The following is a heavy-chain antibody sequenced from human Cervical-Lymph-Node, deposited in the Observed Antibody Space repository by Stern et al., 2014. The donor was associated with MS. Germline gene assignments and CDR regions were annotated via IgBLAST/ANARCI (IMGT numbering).Heavy chain of an antibody. V-gene: IGHV3-74*01. J-gene: IGHJ4*02. CDR2: INEDGSTT. D-gene: IGHD1-26*01. CDR1: EFTFRTYW. CDR3: ARDLSGRDDS. Sequence: VHLVESGGGLVQPGGSLRLSCADSEFTFRTYWMHWVRQVPGKELMWVSRINEDGSTTNYADSVKGRFTISRDNGRNTLYLQMNSLRAEDTAVYYCARDLSGRDDSWGQGTLVTVSS.